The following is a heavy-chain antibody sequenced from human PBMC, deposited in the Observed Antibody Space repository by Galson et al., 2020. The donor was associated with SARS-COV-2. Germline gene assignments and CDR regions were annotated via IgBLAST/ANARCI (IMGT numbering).Heavy chain of an antibody. V-gene: IGHV1-2*02. CDR3: ARQDGITMIVVVENLFDP. J-gene: IGHJ5*02. Sequence: ASVKVSCKASGYTFTGYYMHWVRQAPGQGLEWMGWINPNSGGTNYAQKFQGRVTMTRDTSISTAYMELSRLRSDDTAVYYCARQDGITMIVVVENLFDPWGQGTLVTVAS. CDR1: GYTFTGYY. CDR2: INPNSGGT. D-gene: IGHD3-22*01.